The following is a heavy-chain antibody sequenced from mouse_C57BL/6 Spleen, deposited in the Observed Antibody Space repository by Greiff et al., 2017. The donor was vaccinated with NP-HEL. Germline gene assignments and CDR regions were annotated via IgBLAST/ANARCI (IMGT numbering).Heavy chain of an antibody. CDR3: ASTTVAHYAMDY. CDR1: GYSFTSYY. V-gene: IGHV1-66*01. J-gene: IGHJ4*01. Sequence: VQLQQSGPELVKPGASVKISCKASGYSFTSYYIHWVKQRPGQGLEWIGWIYPGSGNTKYNEKFKGKATLTADTSSSTAYMQLSSLTSEDSAVYYCASTTVAHYAMDYWGQGTSVTVSS. D-gene: IGHD1-1*01. CDR2: IYPGSGNT.